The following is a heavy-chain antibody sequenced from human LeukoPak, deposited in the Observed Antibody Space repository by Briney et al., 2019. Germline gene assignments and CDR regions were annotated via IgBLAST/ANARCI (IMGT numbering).Heavy chain of an antibody. CDR2: INHSGST. CDR1: GGSFSGYY. CDR3: ARKPSPDFWSGYYNYYYGMDV. D-gene: IGHD3-3*01. J-gene: IGHJ6*02. V-gene: IGHV4-34*01. Sequence: PSETLSLTCAVYGGSFSGYYWSWIRQPPGKGLEWIGEINHSGSTNYNPSLKSRVTISVDTSKNQFSLKLSSVTAADTAVYYCARKPSPDFWSGYYNYYYGMDVWGQGTTVTVSS.